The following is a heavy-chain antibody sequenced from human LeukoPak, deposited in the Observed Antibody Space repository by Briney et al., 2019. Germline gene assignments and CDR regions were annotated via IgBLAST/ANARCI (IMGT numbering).Heavy chain of an antibody. Sequence: SETLSLTCSVSGGPISNSMNYWGWIRQSPGKGLEWIGSIYYSGSTYYNPSLKSRVTISVDTSKNQFSLKLSSVTAADTAVYYCAREIIGGDYHDYWGQGTLVTVSS. D-gene: IGHD2-21*01. CDR2: IYYSGST. CDR3: AREIIGGDYHDY. CDR1: GGPISNSMNY. J-gene: IGHJ4*02. V-gene: IGHV4-39*07.